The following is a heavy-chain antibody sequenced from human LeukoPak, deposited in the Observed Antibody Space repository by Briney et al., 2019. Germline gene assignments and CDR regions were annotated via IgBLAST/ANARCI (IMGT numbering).Heavy chain of an antibody. D-gene: IGHD3-22*01. Sequence: SQTLSLTCTVSGDSISSGDYYWSWIRQPAGKGLEWIGRIYTSGSTNYNPSLKSRVTMSVDTSKNQFSLKLSSVTAADTAVYYCARGAGFYDNFDYWGQGTLVTVSS. J-gene: IGHJ4*02. CDR3: ARGAGFYDNFDY. CDR2: IYTSGST. V-gene: IGHV4-61*02. CDR1: GDSISSGDYY.